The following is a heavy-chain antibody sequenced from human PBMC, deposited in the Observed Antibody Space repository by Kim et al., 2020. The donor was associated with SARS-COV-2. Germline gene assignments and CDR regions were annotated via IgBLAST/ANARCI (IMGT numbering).Heavy chain of an antibody. J-gene: IGHJ5*02. CDR2: INYSGKT. CDR1: GGSISTYY. Sequence: SETLSLTCTISGGSISTYYWSWIRQPPGKGLEWIGYINYSGKTNSNPSLKSRVTISVDTSKNQFSLNLSSVTAADTALYYCARDTRECGAHCYEDWFGPWGQGTLVTVSS. D-gene: IGHD2-21*02. CDR3: ARDTRECGAHCYEDWFGP. V-gene: IGHV4-59*01.